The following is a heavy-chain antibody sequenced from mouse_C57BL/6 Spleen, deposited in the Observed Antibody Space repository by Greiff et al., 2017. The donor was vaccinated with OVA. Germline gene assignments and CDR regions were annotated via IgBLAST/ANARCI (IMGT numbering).Heavy chain of an antibody. D-gene: IGHD1-1*01. V-gene: IGHV1-15*01. Sequence: QVQLQQSGAELVRPGASVTLSCKASGYTFTDYEMHWVKQTPVHGLEWIGAIDPETGGTAYNQKFKGKAILTADKSSSTAYMERRSLTSEDSAVYYCTRGDYGSSWYFDVWGTGTTVTVSS. CDR3: TRGDYGSSWYFDV. J-gene: IGHJ1*03. CDR1: GYTFTDYE. CDR2: IDPETGGT.